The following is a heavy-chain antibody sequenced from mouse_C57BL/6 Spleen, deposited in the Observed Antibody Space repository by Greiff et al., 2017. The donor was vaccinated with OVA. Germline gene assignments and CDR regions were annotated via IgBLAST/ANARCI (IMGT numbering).Heavy chain of an antibody. CDR3: ARGNYDGDYFDY. V-gene: IGHV3-1*01. CDR2: ISYSGST. D-gene: IGHD2-4*01. Sequence: DVQLQESGPGMVKPSQSLSLTCTVTGYSITSGYDWHWIRHFPGNKLEWMGYISYSGSTNYNPSLKSRISITHDTSKNHFFLKLNSVTTEDTATYYCARGNYDGDYFDYWGQGTTLTVSS. J-gene: IGHJ2*01. CDR1: GYSITSGYD.